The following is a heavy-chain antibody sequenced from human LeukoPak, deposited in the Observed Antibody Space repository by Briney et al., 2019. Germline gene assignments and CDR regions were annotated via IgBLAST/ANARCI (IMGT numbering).Heavy chain of an antibody. CDR1: GGSISSYY. J-gene: IGHJ4*02. CDR2: IYYSGST. V-gene: IGHV4-59*08. Sequence: SETLSLTCTVSGGSISSYYWSWIRQPPGKGLEWIGYIYYSGSTNYNPSLKSRVTISVDTSKNQFSLKLSSVTAADTAVYYYARRVGLSYSSGWYFDYWGQGTLVTVSS. D-gene: IGHD6-19*01. CDR3: ARRVGLSYSSGWYFDY.